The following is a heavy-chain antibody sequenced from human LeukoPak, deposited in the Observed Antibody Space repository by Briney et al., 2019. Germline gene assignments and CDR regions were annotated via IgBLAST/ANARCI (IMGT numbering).Heavy chain of an antibody. CDR1: GFTFSSYW. Sequence: PGGSLRLSCAASGFTFSSYWMSWVRQAPGKGLEWVANIKQDGSEKYYVDSVKGRFTISRDNAKNSLYLQMNSLRAEDTAVYYCATSAGDGYDSNWGQGTLVTVSS. CDR3: ATSAGDGYDSN. V-gene: IGHV3-7*01. J-gene: IGHJ4*02. CDR2: IKQDGSEK. D-gene: IGHD5-12*01.